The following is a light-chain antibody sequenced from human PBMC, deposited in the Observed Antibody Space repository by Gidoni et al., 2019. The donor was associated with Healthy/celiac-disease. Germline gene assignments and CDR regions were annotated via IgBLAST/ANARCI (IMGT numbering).Light chain of an antibody. CDR1: SSDVGSYNL. V-gene: IGLV2-23*01. Sequence: QSALTQPASGSGAPGQSITISCTGTSSDVGSYNLVSWYQQHPGKAPKLMIYEGSKRPSGVSNRFSGSKSGNTASLTPSGLQAEDEADYYCCSYAGSSTLYVFGTGTKVTVL. J-gene: IGLJ1*01. CDR3: CSYAGSSTLYV. CDR2: EGS.